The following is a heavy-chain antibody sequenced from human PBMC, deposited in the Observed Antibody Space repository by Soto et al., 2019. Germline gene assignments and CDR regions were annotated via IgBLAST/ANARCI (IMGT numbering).Heavy chain of an antibody. CDR3: ASSSQALSFYAVDV. CDR1: GGSISSAGYS. D-gene: IGHD2-2*01. CDR2: IYHSVNA. J-gene: IGHJ6*02. V-gene: IGHV4-30-2*06. Sequence: QLQLQGSGSRLVKPSQTLSLSCTVSGGSISSAGYSWSWIRQSPGKDLEWIGYIYHSVNAFYNPSLKSRVTLSLDRSRNQFSLNLTSVTAADTAVYFCASSSQALSFYAVDVWGQGTTVVVSS.